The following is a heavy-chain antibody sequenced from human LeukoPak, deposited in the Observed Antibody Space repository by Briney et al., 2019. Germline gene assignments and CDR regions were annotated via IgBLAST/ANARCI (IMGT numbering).Heavy chain of an antibody. CDR3: VRRNPLDY. Sequence: GGSLRLSCAASGFTFSSYGMHWVRQAPGKGLEWVAVISYDGSNKYYADSVKGRFTISRDNSKNTLYLQMNSLRAEDTAVYYCVRRNPLDYWGQGTLVTVSS. V-gene: IGHV3-30*03. J-gene: IGHJ4*02. CDR1: GFTFSSYG. CDR2: ISYDGSNK.